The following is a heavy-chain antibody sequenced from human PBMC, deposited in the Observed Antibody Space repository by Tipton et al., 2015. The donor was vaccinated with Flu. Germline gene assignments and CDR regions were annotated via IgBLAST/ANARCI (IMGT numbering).Heavy chain of an antibody. V-gene: IGHV1-69*01. CDR3: ARGPDNTAGFGASLLPPYYHYGMDV. D-gene: IGHD3-10*01. CDR1: GGSFSSYA. CDR2: IIPVFATA. J-gene: IGHJ6*02. Sequence: QLVQSGAEVKKPGSSVKVSCKASGGSFSSYAISWVRQAPGQGLEWMGGIIPVFATANYAQKFQGRVTITADEFTSTAYMELSSLRSQDTAVYYCARGPDNTAGFGASLLPPYYHYGMDVWGQGTTVTVSS.